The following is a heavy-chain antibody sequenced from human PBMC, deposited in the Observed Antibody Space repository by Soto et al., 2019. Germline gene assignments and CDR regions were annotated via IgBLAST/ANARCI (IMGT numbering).Heavy chain of an antibody. CDR1: DGTISSGGCS. D-gene: IGHD6-6*01. CDR2: IYHSGST. CDR3: ARYSIAARRGIDY. V-gene: IGHV4-30-2*01. Sequence: SEALSLTCAVFDGTISSGGCSCSWILQPPGKGLEWIGYIYHSGSTYYNPSLKSRVTISVDRSKNQFSLKLSSVTAADTAVYYCARYSIAARRGIDYWGQGTLVTVSS. J-gene: IGHJ4*02.